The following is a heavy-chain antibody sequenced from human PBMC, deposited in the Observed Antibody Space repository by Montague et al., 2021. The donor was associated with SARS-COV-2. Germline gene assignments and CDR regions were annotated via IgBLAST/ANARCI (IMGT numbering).Heavy chain of an antibody. CDR2: ISSSGSTI. Sequence: SLRLSCSASGFTFSSYEMNWVRQAPGKGLEWVSYISSSGSTIYYXDSVKGRFTISRDNAKNSLYLQMNSLRAEDTAVYYCAREKAAIRIYHYYYMDVWGKGTTVTVSS. J-gene: IGHJ6*03. D-gene: IGHD2-2*02. V-gene: IGHV3-48*03. CDR1: GFTFSSYE. CDR3: AREKAAIRIYHYYYMDV.